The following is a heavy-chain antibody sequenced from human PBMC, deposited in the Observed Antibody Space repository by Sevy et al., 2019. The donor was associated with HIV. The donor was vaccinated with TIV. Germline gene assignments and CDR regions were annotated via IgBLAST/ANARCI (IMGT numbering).Heavy chain of an antibody. CDR2: ISASSHHI. V-gene: IGHV3-48*02. Sequence: GGSLRLSCAASGFTFNTYSMNWVRQAPGKGLEWVSYISASSHHIYYGDSVKGRFTISGDNAENSLYLQMNSLRDEDTAVYYCARDGGYTYGRPYSFDSWGQGTLVTVSS. J-gene: IGHJ4*02. CDR1: GFTFNTYS. D-gene: IGHD5-18*01. CDR3: ARDGGYTYGRPYSFDS.